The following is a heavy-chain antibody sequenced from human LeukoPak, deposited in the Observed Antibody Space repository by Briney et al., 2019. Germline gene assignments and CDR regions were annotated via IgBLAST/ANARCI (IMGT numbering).Heavy chain of an antibody. CDR3: AKELGTAVVGQRVDY. CDR2: IQTDGSDK. CDR1: GFTFSSFG. Sequence: GGSLRLSCAGSGFTFSSFGMHWVRRAPGKGLEWVIFIQTDGSDKYYADSVKGRFTVSRDNSKNTLYLQMNSLRPEDTAVYYCAKELGTAVVGQRVDYWGQGTLVTVSS. D-gene: IGHD2-2*01. V-gene: IGHV3-30*02. J-gene: IGHJ4*02.